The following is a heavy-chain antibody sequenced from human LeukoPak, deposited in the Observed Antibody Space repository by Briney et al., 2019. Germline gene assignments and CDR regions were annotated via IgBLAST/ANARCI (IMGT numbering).Heavy chain of an antibody. J-gene: IGHJ4*02. CDR1: GFNFNNVA. Sequence: GGSLRLSCAAPGFNFNNVAMSWVRQAPGKGPKWLSAMTGPADTTYYAESVKGRFIISRDYSKSMVYLQMNSLRVEDTAIYYCAKGAEIDHWGQGTLVTVSS. CDR2: MTGPADTT. V-gene: IGHV3-23*01. CDR3: AKGAEIDH.